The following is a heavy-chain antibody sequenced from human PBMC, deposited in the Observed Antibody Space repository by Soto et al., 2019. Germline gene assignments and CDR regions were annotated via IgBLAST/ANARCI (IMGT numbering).Heavy chain of an antibody. CDR2: ISVSGGST. J-gene: IGHJ5*02. D-gene: IGHD3-22*01. V-gene: IGHV3-23*01. Sequence: GGSLSLSCAASGFTFSSYAMSWVRQAPGKGLEWVSAISVSGGSTYYADSVKGRFTISRDNSKNTLYLQMNSLRAEDTAVYYCAKDPMGLIVVVPYWFDPWGQGTLVTVSS. CDR1: GFTFSSYA. CDR3: AKDPMGLIVVVPYWFDP.